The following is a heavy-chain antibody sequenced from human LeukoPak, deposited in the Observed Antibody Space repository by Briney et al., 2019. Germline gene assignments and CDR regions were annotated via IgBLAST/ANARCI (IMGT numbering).Heavy chain of an antibody. CDR2: IYYSGST. Sequence: SETLSLTCAVFGGSSSGYYWSWIRQPPGKGLEWIGYIYYSGSTNYNPSLKGRVTISVDTSKNQFSLKLSSVTAADTAVYYCARTITGRIIDYWGQGTLVTVSS. D-gene: IGHD1-20*01. CDR1: GGSSSGYY. CDR3: ARTITGRIIDY. V-gene: IGHV4-59*01. J-gene: IGHJ4*02.